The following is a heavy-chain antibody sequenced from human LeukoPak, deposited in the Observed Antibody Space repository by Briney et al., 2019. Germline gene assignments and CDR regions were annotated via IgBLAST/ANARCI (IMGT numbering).Heavy chain of an antibody. CDR3: AKSAVASYYYDSSGYYYFDY. J-gene: IGHJ4*02. V-gene: IGHV3-23*01. CDR2: ISGSGGGT. D-gene: IGHD3-22*01. Sequence: GGSLRLSCAAPGFTFSSYAMSWVRQAPGKGLEWVSAISGSGGGTYYADSVKGRFTISRDNSKNTLYLQMNSLRAEDTAVYYCAKSAVASYYYDSSGYYYFDYWGQGTLVTVSS. CDR1: GFTFSSYA.